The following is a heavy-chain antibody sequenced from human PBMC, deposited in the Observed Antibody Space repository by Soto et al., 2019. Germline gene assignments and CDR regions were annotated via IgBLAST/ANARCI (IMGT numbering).Heavy chain of an antibody. J-gene: IGHJ5*02. Sequence: PGGSLRLSCAASGFTFSSYEMNWVRQAPGKGLEWVSYISSSGSTIYYADSVKGRFTISRDNAKNSLYLQMNSLRAEDTAVYYCARVSRRDIVVVPAAIPENNWFDPWGQGTLVTVSS. CDR2: ISSSGSTI. V-gene: IGHV3-48*03. CDR1: GFTFSSYE. D-gene: IGHD2-2*02. CDR3: ARVSRRDIVVVPAAIPENNWFDP.